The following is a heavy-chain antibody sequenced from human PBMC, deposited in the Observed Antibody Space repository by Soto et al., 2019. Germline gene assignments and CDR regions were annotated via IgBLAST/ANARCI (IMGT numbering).Heavy chain of an antibody. J-gene: IGHJ5*02. CDR1: GGSISSGGYY. D-gene: IGHD2-2*02. V-gene: IGHV4-31*03. CDR2: IYYSGST. CDR3: ARVEAATPYNWFDP. Sequence: SETLSLTCSVSGGSISSGGYYWSWIRQHPGKGLEWIGYIYYSGSTDYNPSLKSRVNISVDTSKNQFSLKLTSVTAADTAVYYCARVEAATPYNWFDPWGQGTLVTVSS.